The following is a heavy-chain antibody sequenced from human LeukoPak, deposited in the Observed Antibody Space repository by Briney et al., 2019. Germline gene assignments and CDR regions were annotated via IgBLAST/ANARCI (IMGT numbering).Heavy chain of an antibody. CDR1: GSTFSDCD. CDR2: ISGRSSHI. J-gene: IGHJ4*02. CDR3: TRAFPPLRTAAAGDV. V-gene: IGHV3-21*01. Sequence: GGSLRLACTGSGSTFSDCDMNWVRQAPGKGLEWISSISGRSSHIYYADSIKGRFTISRDNAKNSLYLQMNSLRDEDTAVYYCTRAFPPLRTAAAGDVWGQGTLVTVSS. D-gene: IGHD6-13*01.